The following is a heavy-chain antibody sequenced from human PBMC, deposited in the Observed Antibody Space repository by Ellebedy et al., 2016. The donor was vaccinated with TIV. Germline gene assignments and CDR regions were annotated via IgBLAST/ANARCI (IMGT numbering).Heavy chain of an antibody. J-gene: IGHJ4*02. CDR3: AKGWSGYSSGGIDY. CDR2: INIDGSGT. Sequence: GESLKISCAASGFTFSNYWMHWVRQAPGKGLVWVSQINIDGSGTNYADSVKGRFTISRDNAKNSLYLQMNSLRAEDTALYYCAKGWSGYSSGGIDYWGQGTLVTVSS. V-gene: IGHV3-74*01. CDR1: GFTFSNYW. D-gene: IGHD6-19*01.